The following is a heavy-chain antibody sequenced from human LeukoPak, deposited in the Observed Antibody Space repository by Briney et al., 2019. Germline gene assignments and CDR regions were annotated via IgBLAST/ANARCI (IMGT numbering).Heavy chain of an antibody. V-gene: IGHV3-48*03. J-gene: IGHJ4*02. CDR1: GFTFSSYE. CDR2: ISSSGSTI. D-gene: IGHD5-24*01. Sequence: GGSLRLSCAASGFTFSSYEMNWVRQAPGKGLEWVSYISSSGSTIYYADSVKGRFTISRDTSKNTLYLQMNSLRAADTAVYYCVRSGYNRFDYWGQGALVTVSS. CDR3: VRSGYNRFDY.